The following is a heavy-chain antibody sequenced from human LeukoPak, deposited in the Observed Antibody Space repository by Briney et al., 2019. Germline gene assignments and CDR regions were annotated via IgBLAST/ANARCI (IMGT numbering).Heavy chain of an antibody. CDR1: GGSISSSSYY. V-gene: IGHV4-39*07. CDR2: IYYSGST. Sequence: SETLSLTCTVSGGSISSSSYYWGWLRQPPGKGLEWIWSIYYSGSTYYNPSLKSRVTISVDTSKNQFSLKLSSVTAADTAVYYCARGYYYYYYMDVWGKGTTVTVSS. CDR3: ARGYYYYYYMDV. J-gene: IGHJ6*03.